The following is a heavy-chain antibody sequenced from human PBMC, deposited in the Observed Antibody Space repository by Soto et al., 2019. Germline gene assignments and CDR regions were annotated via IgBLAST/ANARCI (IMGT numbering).Heavy chain of an antibody. D-gene: IGHD1-20*01. Sequence: QVQLVESGGGVVQPGRSLRLSCAASGFTFSSYGMHWVRQAPGKGLEWVAVIWYDGSNKYYADSVKGRFTISRDNSKNTLYLQMNSPRAEDTAVYYCARDLDNCNVHYYYGMDVWGQGTTVTVSS. CDR2: IWYDGSNK. V-gene: IGHV3-33*01. J-gene: IGHJ6*02. CDR1: GFTFSSYG. CDR3: ARDLDNCNVHYYYGMDV.